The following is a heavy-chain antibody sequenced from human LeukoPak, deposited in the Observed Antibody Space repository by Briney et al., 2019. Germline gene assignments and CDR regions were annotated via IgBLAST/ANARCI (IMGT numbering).Heavy chain of an antibody. D-gene: IGHD3-22*01. CDR1: GFTVSSNY. Sequence: GGSLRLSCAASGFTVSSNYMSWVRQAPGKGLEWVSSIRSSTTYVYYADSVKGRFTISRDNAKNSLYLQMNSLRAEDTAVYYCARDSLTMIVGRQKRGLDYWGQGTLVTVSS. CDR2: IRSSTTYV. CDR3: ARDSLTMIVGRQKRGLDY. V-gene: IGHV3-21*01. J-gene: IGHJ4*02.